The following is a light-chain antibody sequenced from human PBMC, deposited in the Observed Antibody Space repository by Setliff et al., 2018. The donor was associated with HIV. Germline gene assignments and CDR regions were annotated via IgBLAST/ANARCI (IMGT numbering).Light chain of an antibody. Sequence: QSALTQPASVSGSPGQSITISCTGTSSDVGNYNLVSWYQQHPGTAPKLIIFEVRNRPSGVSSRFSGSKSGNMASLTISGLQGDDEADYYCCSYAGSGTNVFGTGTKVTGL. CDR1: SSDVGNYNL. CDR3: CSYAGSGTNV. V-gene: IGLV2-23*02. CDR2: EVR. J-gene: IGLJ1*01.